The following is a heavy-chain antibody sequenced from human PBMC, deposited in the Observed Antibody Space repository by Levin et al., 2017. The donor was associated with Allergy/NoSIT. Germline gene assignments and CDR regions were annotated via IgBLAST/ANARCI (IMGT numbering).Heavy chain of an antibody. CDR2: IYYSGST. CDR3: ARLVYDFWSGYHFDY. D-gene: IGHD3-3*01. J-gene: IGHJ4*02. CDR1: GGSISSYY. Sequence: GSLRLSCTVSGGSISSYYWSWIRQPPGKGLEWIGYIYYSGSTNYNPSLKSRVTISVDTSKNQFSLKLSSVTAADTAVYYCARLVYDFWSGYHFDYWGQGTLVTVSS. V-gene: IGHV4-59*08.